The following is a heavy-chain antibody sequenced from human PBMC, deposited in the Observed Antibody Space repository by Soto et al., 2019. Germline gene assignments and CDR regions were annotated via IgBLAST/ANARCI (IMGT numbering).Heavy chain of an antibody. V-gene: IGHV1-8*01. D-gene: IGHD2-2*01. CDR3: ARGSEPIVVVPAALGYYYYMDV. CDR2: MNPNSGNT. Sequence: ASVKVSCKASGYTFTSYDINWVRQATGQGLEWIGWMNPNSGNTGYAQKFQGRVTMTRNTSISTAYMELSSLRSEDTAVYYCARGSEPIVVVPAALGYYYYMDVWGKGTTVTVSS. J-gene: IGHJ6*03. CDR1: GYTFTSYD.